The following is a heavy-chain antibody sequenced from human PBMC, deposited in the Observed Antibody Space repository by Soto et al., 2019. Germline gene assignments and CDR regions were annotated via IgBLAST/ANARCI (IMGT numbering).Heavy chain of an antibody. CDR3: AGTQPYYYDSSGYYYTLPLDY. CDR2: INHSGST. Sequence: SETLSLTCAVYGGSFSGYYWSWIRQPPGKGLEWIGEINHSGSTNYNPSLKSRVTISVDTSKNQFSLKLSPVTAADTAVYYCAGTQPYYYDSSGYYYTLPLDYWGQGTLVTVSS. CDR1: GGSFSGYY. D-gene: IGHD3-22*01. V-gene: IGHV4-34*01. J-gene: IGHJ4*02.